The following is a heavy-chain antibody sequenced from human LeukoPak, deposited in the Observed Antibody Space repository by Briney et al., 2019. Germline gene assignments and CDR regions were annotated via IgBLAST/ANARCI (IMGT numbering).Heavy chain of an antibody. D-gene: IGHD6-13*01. V-gene: IGHV1-69*13. CDR2: IIPIFGTA. CDR3: ASTRHPIAAAGQFDY. CDR1: GGTFSSYA. J-gene: IGHJ4*02. Sequence: ASVKVSCKASGGTFSSYAISWVRQAPGQGLEWMGGIIPIFGTANYAQKFRGRVTITADESTSTAYMELSSLRSEDTAVYYCASTRHPIAAAGQFDYWGQGTLVTVSS.